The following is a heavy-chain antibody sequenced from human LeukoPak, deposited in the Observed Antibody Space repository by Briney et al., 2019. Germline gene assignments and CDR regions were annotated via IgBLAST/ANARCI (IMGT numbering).Heavy chain of an antibody. Sequence: SETLSLTRTVSGGSISSNYWSWIRQPPGKGLEWIGHFYYSGSTNYNPSLKSRVTISVDTSKNQFSLKLTSVTAADTAVYYCARLYLPATRFDYWGQGTLVTVSS. CDR3: ARLYLPATRFDY. CDR1: GGSISSNY. V-gene: IGHV4-59*08. J-gene: IGHJ4*02. D-gene: IGHD5-24*01. CDR2: FYYSGST.